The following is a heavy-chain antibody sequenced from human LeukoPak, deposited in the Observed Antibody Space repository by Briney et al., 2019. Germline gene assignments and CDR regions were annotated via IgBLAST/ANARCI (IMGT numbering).Heavy chain of an antibody. Sequence: SETLSLTCTVSGGSVSSGIYYWSWIRQPPGKGLEWIGYVYYSGYTVYNPSLKSRVTMSIDTSKNQFSLKLSSVTAADTAVYYCARGGRVRRAYCGGDCYSIDYWGQGTLVTVSS. V-gene: IGHV4-61*01. CDR2: VYYSGYT. CDR1: GGSVSSGIYY. CDR3: ARGGRVRRAYCGGDCYSIDY. D-gene: IGHD2-21*02. J-gene: IGHJ4*02.